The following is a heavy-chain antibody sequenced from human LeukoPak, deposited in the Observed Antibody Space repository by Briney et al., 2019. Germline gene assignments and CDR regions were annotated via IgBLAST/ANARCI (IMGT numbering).Heavy chain of an antibody. CDR1: GFTFRDYY. Sequence: GGSLRLSCAASGFTFRDYYMSWIRQAPGKGLEWVSYISSSCSTIYYADAVKGRFTISRDNAKNSLSLQMNIMRDEDTAVYYCARGWKDYFDYWGQGTLVTVSS. CDR3: ARGWKDYFDY. CDR2: ISSSCSTI. V-gene: IGHV3-11*01. J-gene: IGHJ4*02. D-gene: IGHD1-1*01.